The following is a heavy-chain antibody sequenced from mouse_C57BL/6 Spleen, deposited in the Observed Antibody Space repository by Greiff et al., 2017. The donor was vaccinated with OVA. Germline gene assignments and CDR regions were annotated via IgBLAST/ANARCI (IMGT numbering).Heavy chain of an antibody. V-gene: IGHV1-7*01. D-gene: IGHD2-4*01. Sequence: QVQLQQSGAELAKPGASVKLSCKASGYTFTSYWMHWVKQRPGQGLEWIGYINPSSGYTKYNQKFKDKATLTADKSSSTAYMQLSSLTYEDSAVYYCARVITDYYYAMDYWGQGTSVTVSS. CDR3: ARVITDYYYAMDY. CDR1: GYTFTSYW. J-gene: IGHJ4*01. CDR2: INPSSGYT.